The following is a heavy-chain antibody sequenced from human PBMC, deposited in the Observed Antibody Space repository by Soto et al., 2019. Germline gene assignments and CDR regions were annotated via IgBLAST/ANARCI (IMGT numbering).Heavy chain of an antibody. V-gene: IGHV1-18*01. Sequence: QVQLVQSGAEVKKPGASVKVSCKTSGYTFTSYHISWVRQAPGQGLEWMGWISACNTNTNYAQKFQGRVTMTTDTLTSTAYMELRSLRSNDTAVYYCARDTPPTDYWGQGTLVTVSS. CDR3: ARDTPPTDY. J-gene: IGHJ4*01. CDR2: ISACNTNT. CDR1: GYTFTSYH.